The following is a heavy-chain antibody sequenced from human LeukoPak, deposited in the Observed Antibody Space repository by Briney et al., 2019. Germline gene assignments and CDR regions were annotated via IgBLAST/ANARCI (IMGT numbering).Heavy chain of an antibody. CDR3: ARDRYYYDSSGYYYRSDDAFDI. J-gene: IGHJ3*02. D-gene: IGHD3-22*01. CDR1: GGSISSYY. CDR2: IYYSGST. Sequence: PSETLSLTCTVSGGSISSYYWSWIRQPPGKGLEWIGYIYYSGSTNYNPSLKSRVTISVDTSKNQFSLKLSSVTAADTAVYYYARDRYYYDSSGYYYRSDDAFDIWGQGTMVTVSS. V-gene: IGHV4-59*01.